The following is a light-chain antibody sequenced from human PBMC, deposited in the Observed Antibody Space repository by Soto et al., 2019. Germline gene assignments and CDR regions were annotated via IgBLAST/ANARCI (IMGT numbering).Light chain of an antibody. CDR1: QSISAW. CDR3: QQYNDYSWT. J-gene: IGKJ1*01. V-gene: IGKV1-5*03. Sequence: DIQMTQSPSTLSASVGGRVSINCRASQSISAWLAWYQQRPGKAPRLLIYKASTLEIGVPSRFSGSGSGTEFTLTISSLQPDDVAIYYCQQYNDYSWTFGQGTKVDLK. CDR2: KAS.